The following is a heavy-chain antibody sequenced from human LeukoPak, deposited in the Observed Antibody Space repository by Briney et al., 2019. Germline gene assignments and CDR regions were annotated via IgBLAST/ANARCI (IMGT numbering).Heavy chain of an antibody. J-gene: IGHJ4*02. CDR2: IYYSGST. V-gene: IGHV4-31*03. CDR3: ARQPSYYCTNGVCYAGVLDY. Sequence: PSETLSLTCTVSGGSISSGGYYWSWIRQHPGKGLEWIGYIYYSGSTYYNPSLKSRVTISVDTSKNQFSLKLSSVTAADTAVYYCARQPSYYCTNGVCYAGVLDYWGQGTLVTVSS. CDR1: GGSISSGGYY. D-gene: IGHD2-8*01.